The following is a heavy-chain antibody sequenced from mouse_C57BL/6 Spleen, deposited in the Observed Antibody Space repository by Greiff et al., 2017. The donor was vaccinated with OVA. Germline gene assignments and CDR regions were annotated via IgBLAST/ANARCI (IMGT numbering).Heavy chain of an antibody. CDR3: ARFDTTVVDAMDY. CDR2: IYPGDGDT. D-gene: IGHD1-1*01. CDR1: GYAFSSSW. Sequence: LVESGPELVKPGASVKISCKASGYAFSSSWMNWVKQRPGKGLEWIGRIYPGDGDTNYNGKFKGKATLTADKSSSTAYMQLSSLTSEDSAVYFCARFDTTVVDAMDYWGQGTSVTVSS. V-gene: IGHV1-82*01. J-gene: IGHJ4*01.